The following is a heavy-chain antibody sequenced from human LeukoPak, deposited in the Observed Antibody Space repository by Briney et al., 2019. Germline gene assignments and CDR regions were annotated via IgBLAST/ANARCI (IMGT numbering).Heavy chain of an antibody. V-gene: IGHV3-21*04. D-gene: IGHD3-16*01. CDR2: ISSSSSYI. Sequence: GGSLRLSCAASGFTFSSYSMNWVRQAPGKGLEWVSSISSSSSYIYYADSVKGRFTISRDNSKNTLSLQMNSLRAEDTAVYYCAKGGSHRSDFLGRYRGKELDAFDIWGQGTMVTVSS. J-gene: IGHJ3*02. CDR1: GFTFSSYS. CDR3: AKGGSHRSDFLGRYRGKELDAFDI.